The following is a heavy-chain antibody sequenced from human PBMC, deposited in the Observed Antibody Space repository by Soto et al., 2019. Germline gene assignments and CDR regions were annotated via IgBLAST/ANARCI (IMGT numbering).Heavy chain of an antibody. J-gene: IGHJ6*02. V-gene: IGHV3-11*01. CDR2: ISSSGSTI. CDR1: GFTFSDYY. D-gene: IGHD4-17*01. CDR3: AGSAVTTFYYYYGMDV. Sequence: QVQLVESGGGLVKPGGSLRLSCAASGFTFSDYYMSWIRQAPGKGLEWVSYISSSGSTIYYADSVKGRFTISRDNAKNSLYLQMNSLRAEDTAVYYCAGSAVTTFYYYYGMDVWGQGTTVTVSS.